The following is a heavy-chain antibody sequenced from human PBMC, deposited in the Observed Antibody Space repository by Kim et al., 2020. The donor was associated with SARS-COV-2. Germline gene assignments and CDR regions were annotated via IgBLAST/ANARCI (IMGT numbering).Heavy chain of an antibody. CDR3: ARVKDYDILTGYYPIVPYDY. CDR2: IDPSDSYT. D-gene: IGHD3-9*01. Sequence: GESLKISCKCSGYSFTSYWISWVRQMPGKRLEWMGRIDPSDSYTNYSPSFQGHVTISADKSISTAYLQWSSLNASDTAMYYCARVKDYDILTGYYPIVPYDYWGQGTLVTVSS. V-gene: IGHV5-10-1*01. CDR1: GYSFTSYW. J-gene: IGHJ4*02.